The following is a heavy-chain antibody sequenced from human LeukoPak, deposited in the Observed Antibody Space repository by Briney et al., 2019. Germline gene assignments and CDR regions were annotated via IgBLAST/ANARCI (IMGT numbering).Heavy chain of an antibody. J-gene: IGHJ4*02. Sequence: GGSLRLSCAASGFTVSSYEMDWVRQAPGKGLEWVSYISSSGSTIYYADSVKGRFTISRDNAKNSLYLQMNSLRAEDTAVYYCARDSSGWPFDYWGQGTLVTVSS. CDR1: GFTVSSYE. D-gene: IGHD6-19*01. CDR2: ISSSGSTI. V-gene: IGHV3-48*03. CDR3: ARDSSGWPFDY.